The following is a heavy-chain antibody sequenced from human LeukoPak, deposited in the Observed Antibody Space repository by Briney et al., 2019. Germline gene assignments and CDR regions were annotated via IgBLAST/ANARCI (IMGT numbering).Heavy chain of an antibody. CDR2: IWDDGGTK. Sequence: GGSLRLSCVVSGFTFSSYGMHWVRQAPGKGLEWVAVIWDDGGTKYYSDSVKGRFTISRDNAKNTLYLQMNSLRAEDTAVYYCARLGSQGGVAALDYWGQGTLVTVSS. CDR3: ARLGSQGGVAALDY. J-gene: IGHJ4*02. D-gene: IGHD6-25*01. V-gene: IGHV3-33*01. CDR1: GFTFSSYG.